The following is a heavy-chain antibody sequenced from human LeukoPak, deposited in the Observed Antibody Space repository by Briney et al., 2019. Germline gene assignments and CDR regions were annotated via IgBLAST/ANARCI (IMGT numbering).Heavy chain of an antibody. J-gene: IGHJ6*02. V-gene: IGHV3-53*01. CDR2: IYSGGST. Sequence: GGSLRLSCAASGFTVSSNYMSWVRQAPGKGLEWVSVIYSGGSTYYADSVKGRFTISRDNSKNTLYLQMNSLRAEDTAVYYCASRRSRDGYNYYNYGMDVWGQGTTVTVSS. D-gene: IGHD5-24*01. CDR3: ASRRSRDGYNYYNYGMDV. CDR1: GFTVSSNY.